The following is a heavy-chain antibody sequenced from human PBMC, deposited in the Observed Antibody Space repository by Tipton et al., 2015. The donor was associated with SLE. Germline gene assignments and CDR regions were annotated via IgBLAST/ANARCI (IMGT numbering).Heavy chain of an antibody. V-gene: IGHV4-39*07. Sequence: TLSLTCTVSGGSVGSGSYYWAWIRQPPGKGPEWIGTIYYSGSTYYYPSLKSRITISVDTSKNQFSLKLSSVTAADTAVYYCARAFGYDYYYYYGRDVWGQGTTVTVSS. CDR3: ARAFGYDYYYYYGRDV. CDR2: IYYSGST. J-gene: IGHJ6*02. CDR1: GGSVGSGSYY. D-gene: IGHD5-12*01.